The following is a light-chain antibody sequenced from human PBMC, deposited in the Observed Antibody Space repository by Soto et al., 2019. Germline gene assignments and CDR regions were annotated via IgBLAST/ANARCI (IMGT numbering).Light chain of an antibody. V-gene: IGKV3-15*01. CDR1: QSVSSN. Sequence: EIVMTQSPATLSVSPGERATLSCRASQSVSSNLAWYQQKPGQAPRLLIYGASTRATCIPARFSGSGSGTEFTLTISSLQSEDFAVYYCQQYNNGWTFGQGTKVEIK. J-gene: IGKJ1*01. CDR3: QQYNNGWT. CDR2: GAS.